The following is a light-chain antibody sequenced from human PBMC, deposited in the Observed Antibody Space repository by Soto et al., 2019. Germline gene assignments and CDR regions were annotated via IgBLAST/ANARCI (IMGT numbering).Light chain of an antibody. V-gene: IGLV2-14*01. CDR3: SSYTSTTFYG. CDR1: SSAIDNYNH. CDR2: DVN. Sequence: SLLTQPASVSGASWQSITISCPGTSSAIDNYNHVSWYQQPPGKAPKLMIYDVNNRPSGVSNRFSGSKSGNTASLTISGLQAEDEADYYCSSYTSTTFYGFGTGTKVTVL. J-gene: IGLJ1*01.